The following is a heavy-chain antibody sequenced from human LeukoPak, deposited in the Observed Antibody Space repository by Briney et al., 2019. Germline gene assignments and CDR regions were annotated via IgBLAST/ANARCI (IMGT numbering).Heavy chain of an antibody. V-gene: IGHV1-58*02. CDR3: AADRGLGGYSYGTGYYYYGMDV. D-gene: IGHD5-18*01. Sequence: SVKVSCKASGFTFTSSAMQWVRQARGQRLEWIGWIVVGSGNTNYAQKFQERVTITRDMSTSTAYMELSSLRSEDTAVYYCAADRGLGGYSYGTGYYYYGMDVWGQGTTVTVSS. J-gene: IGHJ6*02. CDR2: IVVGSGNT. CDR1: GFTFTSSA.